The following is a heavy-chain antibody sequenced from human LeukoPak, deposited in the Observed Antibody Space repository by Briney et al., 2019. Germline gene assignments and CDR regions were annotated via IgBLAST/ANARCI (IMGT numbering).Heavy chain of an antibody. Sequence: PGGSLRLSCAASGFTFSSYAMSWVRQAPGKGLEWVSGSGSGGSTHYADSVKGRFTISRDNSKNTLYLQMNSLRAEDTAVYYRAKDFWSGYYPNYWGQGTLVTVSS. CDR2: SGSGGST. V-gene: IGHV3-23*01. CDR3: AKDFWSGYYPNY. D-gene: IGHD3-3*01. CDR1: GFTFSSYA. J-gene: IGHJ4*02.